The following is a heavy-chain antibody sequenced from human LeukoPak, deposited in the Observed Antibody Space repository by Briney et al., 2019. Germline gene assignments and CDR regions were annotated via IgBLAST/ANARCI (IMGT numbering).Heavy chain of an antibody. V-gene: IGHV3-23*01. J-gene: IGHJ4*02. CDR2: ISRSGGST. CDR1: GFTFSSYA. CDR3: VKGGASDGDYEFDY. D-gene: IGHD4-17*01. Sequence: PGGSLRLSCAASGFTFSSYAMSWVRQAPGKGLEWVSAISRSGGSTHYADSVRGRFSISRDNSKNTLYLQMNSLRTEDTAVYYCVKGGASDGDYEFDYWGQGTLVTVSS.